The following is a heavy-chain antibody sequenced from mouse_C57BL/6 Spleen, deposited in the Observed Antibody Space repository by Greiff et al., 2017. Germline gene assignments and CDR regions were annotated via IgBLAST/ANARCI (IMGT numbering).Heavy chain of an antibody. Sequence: EVKLVESGGGLVKPGGSLKLSCAASGFTFSSYAMSWVRQTPEKRLEWVATISDGGSYTYYPDNVKGRFTISRDNAKNNLYLQMSHLKSEDTAMYYCARDQGPFDVGGTGTTVTVAS. J-gene: IGHJ1*03. CDR1: GFTFSSYA. V-gene: IGHV5-4*01. D-gene: IGHD3-3*01. CDR2: ISDGGSYT. CDR3: ARDQGPFDV.